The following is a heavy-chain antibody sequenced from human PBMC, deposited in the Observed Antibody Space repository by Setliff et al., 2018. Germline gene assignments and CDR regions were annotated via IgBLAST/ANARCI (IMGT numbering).Heavy chain of an antibody. CDR1: GGTFINYA. V-gene: IGHV1-24*01. J-gene: IGHJ3*02. CDR3: ATPRSGIIDAFDI. Sequence: GASVKVSCKASGGTFINYAISWVRQAPGKGLEWMGGFDPEDGETIYAQKFQGRVTMTEDTSTDTAYMELSSLRSEDTAVYYCATPRSGIIDAFDIWGQGTMVTVSS. CDR2: FDPEDGET.